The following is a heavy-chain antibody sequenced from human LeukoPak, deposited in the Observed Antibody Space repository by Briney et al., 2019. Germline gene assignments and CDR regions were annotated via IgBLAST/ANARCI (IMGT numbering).Heavy chain of an antibody. CDR2: ISWNSGSI. Sequence: GGSLRLSCAASGFTFDDYAMHWVRQAPGKGLEGVSGISWNSGSIGYADSVKGRFTISRDNAKNSLYLQMNSLRAEDTALYYCAKDIRYDVAGNLDYWGQGTLVTVSS. CDR1: GFTFDDYA. V-gene: IGHV3-9*01. J-gene: IGHJ4*02. D-gene: IGHD3-9*01. CDR3: AKDIRYDVAGNLDY.